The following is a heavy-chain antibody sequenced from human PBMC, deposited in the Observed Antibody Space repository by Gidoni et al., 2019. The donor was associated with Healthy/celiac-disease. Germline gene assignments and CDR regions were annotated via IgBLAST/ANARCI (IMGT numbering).Heavy chain of an antibody. CDR3: AIARDYYDSSGYAHYYYGMDV. CDR1: GGSISSGGYS. V-gene: IGHV4-30-2*01. Sequence: QLQLQESGSGLVKPSQTLSLTCAVSGGSISSGGYSWSWIRQPPGKGLEWIGYIYHSGSTYYNPSLKSRVTISVDRSKNQFSLKLSSVTAADTAVYYCAIARDYYDSSGYAHYYYGMDVWGQGTTVTVSS. J-gene: IGHJ6*02. CDR2: IYHSGST. D-gene: IGHD3-22*01.